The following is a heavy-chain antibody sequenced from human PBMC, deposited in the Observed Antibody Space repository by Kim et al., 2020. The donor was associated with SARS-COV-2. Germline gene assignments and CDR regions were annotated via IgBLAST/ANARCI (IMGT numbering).Heavy chain of an antibody. J-gene: IGHJ5*02. CDR1: GGSISSSSYY. CDR3: ARRTGPMTTVTYWFDP. D-gene: IGHD4-17*01. CDR2: IYYSGST. Sequence: SGTLSLTCTVSGGSISSSSYYWGWIRQPPGKGLEWIGSIYYSGSTYYNPSLKSRVTISVDTSKNQFSLKLSSVTAADTAVYYCARRTGPMTTVTYWFDPWGQGTLVTVSS. V-gene: IGHV4-39*01.